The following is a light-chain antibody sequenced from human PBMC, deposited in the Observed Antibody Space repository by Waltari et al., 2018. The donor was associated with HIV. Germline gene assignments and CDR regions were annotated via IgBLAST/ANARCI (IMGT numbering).Light chain of an antibody. CDR3: QQYNKWPPVT. CDR2: GAS. V-gene: IGKV3-15*01. J-gene: IGKJ4*01. Sequence: EIVMTQSPATLFVSPGDRATLSCRASQSVRDNLAWYQQKPGQAPRLLIYGASTRAIGIPVRFSGSGSGTEFTLTISSLQSEDFAVYYCQQYNKWPPVTFGGGTKVEIK. CDR1: QSVRDN.